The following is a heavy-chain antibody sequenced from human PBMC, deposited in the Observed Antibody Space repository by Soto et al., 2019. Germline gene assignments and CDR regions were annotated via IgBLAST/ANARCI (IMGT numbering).Heavy chain of an antibody. CDR1: GYTFTSYA. V-gene: IGHV1-18*01. Sequence: QVQLVQSGVEVKKPGTSVKLSCKASGYTFTSYAISWVRQAPGQGLEWMGWISAYNGKTNYAQNLRGRVTMTTDASTRTAYMELRSLRYDDTAMYYCARDFTGWPPDGVDSWGQGTQVTVSS. CDR3: ARDFTGWPPDGVDS. D-gene: IGHD3-16*01. J-gene: IGHJ4*02. CDR2: ISAYNGKT.